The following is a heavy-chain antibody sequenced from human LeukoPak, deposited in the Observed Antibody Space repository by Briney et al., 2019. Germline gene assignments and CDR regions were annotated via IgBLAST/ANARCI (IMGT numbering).Heavy chain of an antibody. D-gene: IGHD5-12*01. Sequence: GESLKISCKGSGYSFTSYWIGWVRQMPGKGLEWMGIIYPGDSDTRYSPSFQGQVTISADKSISTAYLQWSSLKASDTGMDYCARAGEWLRFWGSLFDYWGQGTLVTVSS. CDR2: IYPGDSDT. CDR3: ARAGEWLRFWGSLFDY. CDR1: GYSFTSYW. V-gene: IGHV5-51*01. J-gene: IGHJ4*02.